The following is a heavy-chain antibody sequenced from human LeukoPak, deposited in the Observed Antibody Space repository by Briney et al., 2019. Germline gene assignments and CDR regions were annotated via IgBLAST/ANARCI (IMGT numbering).Heavy chain of an antibody. CDR1: GGSFSGYY. V-gene: IGHV4-34*01. CDR2: INHSGST. CDR3: ATAGGSYYSGWEFDS. D-gene: IGHD2-15*01. Sequence: ASETLSLTCAVYGGSFSGYYWSWIRQPPGKGLEWIGEINHSGSTNYNPSLKSRVTISVDTSKNQFSLKLSSVTAADTAVYYCATAGGSYYSGWEFDSWGQGTLVTVSS. J-gene: IGHJ4*02.